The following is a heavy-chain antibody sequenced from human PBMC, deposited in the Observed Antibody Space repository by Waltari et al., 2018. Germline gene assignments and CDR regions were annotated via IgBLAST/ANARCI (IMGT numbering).Heavy chain of an antibody. V-gene: IGHV1-69*04. D-gene: IGHD3-22*01. J-gene: IGHJ4*02. CDR2: IIPILGIA. Sequence: QVQLVQSGAEVKKPGSSVKVSCKASGGTFSSYAISWVRQAPGQGLEWMGGIIPILGIANYAQKFQGRVTITADESTSTAYMELSSLRSEDTAVYYCARGKHYYYDSSGYYPRFDYWGQGTLVTVSS. CDR1: GGTFSSYA. CDR3: ARGKHYYYDSSGYYPRFDY.